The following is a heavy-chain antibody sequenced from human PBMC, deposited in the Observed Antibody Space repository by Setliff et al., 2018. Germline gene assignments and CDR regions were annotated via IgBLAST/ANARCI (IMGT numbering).Heavy chain of an antibody. V-gene: IGHV4-61*01. D-gene: IGHD5-18*01. CDR3: AREHGYSYGQTYYYYGMDV. Sequence: SETLSLTCAVSGYSIRSGNYWGWIRQPPGKGLEWIGYIYYSGSTNYNPSLKSRVTISVDTSKNQFSLKLSSVTAADTAVYYCAREHGYSYGQTYYYYGMDVWGQGTTVTVSS. J-gene: IGHJ6*02. CDR1: GYSIRSGNY. CDR2: IYYSGST.